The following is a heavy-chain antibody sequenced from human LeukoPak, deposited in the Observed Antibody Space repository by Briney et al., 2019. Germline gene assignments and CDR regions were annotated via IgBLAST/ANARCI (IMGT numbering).Heavy chain of an antibody. V-gene: IGHV3-49*03. CDR1: GFTFGDYA. Sequence: GGSLRLSCTASGFTFGDYAMSWFRQAPGKGLEWVGFTRSKAYGGTTEYAASVKGRFTISRDDSKSIAYLQMNSLKTEDTAVYYCTLTHYYDSSGYLPFDAFDIWGQGTMVTVSS. CDR3: TLTHYYDSSGYLPFDAFDI. J-gene: IGHJ3*02. D-gene: IGHD3-22*01. CDR2: TRSKAYGGTT.